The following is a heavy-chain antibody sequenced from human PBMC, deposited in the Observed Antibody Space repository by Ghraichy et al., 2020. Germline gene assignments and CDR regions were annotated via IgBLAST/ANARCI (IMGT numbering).Heavy chain of an antibody. Sequence: GGSLGLSCVASGFNFGSYKMDWVRQAPGKGLEWVSSISSTSSYIYYADSVRGRFTISRDNTQRAMYLQMSGLRAEDSAVYFCVRSGYCSTTTCYGMDVWGQGTMVNVSS. CDR2: ISSTSSYI. J-gene: IGHJ6*02. CDR1: GFNFGSYK. V-gene: IGHV3-21*04. CDR3: VRSGYCSTTTCYGMDV. D-gene: IGHD2-2*01.